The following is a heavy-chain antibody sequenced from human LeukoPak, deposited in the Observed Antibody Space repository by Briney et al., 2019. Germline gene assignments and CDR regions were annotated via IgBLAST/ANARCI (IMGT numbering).Heavy chain of an antibody. V-gene: IGHV4-34*01. D-gene: IGHD2-15*01. CDR3: ARASIVVVVAAQRNWFDP. Sequence: SSETLSLTCAVYGGSFSGYYWSWIRQPPGKGLEWIGEINHSGSTNYNPSLKSRVTISVDTSKNQFSLKLSSATAADTAVYYCARASIVVVVAAQRNWFDPWGQGTLVTVSS. CDR1: GGSFSGYY. CDR2: INHSGST. J-gene: IGHJ5*02.